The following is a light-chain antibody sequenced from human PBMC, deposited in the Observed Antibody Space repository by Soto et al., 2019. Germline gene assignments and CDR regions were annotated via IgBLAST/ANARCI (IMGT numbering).Light chain of an antibody. V-gene: IGKV3-15*01. CDR2: DAS. CDR1: QYIGSA. Sequence: EIVMTQSPATLSVSPGDRATLSCRASQYIGSALACYHQRSCQAPMLLISDASIMATAIPDRFSGSVAGTEFTPTISSLESEDVAVEYCQQHGGRPRTFGQGTKVDIK. CDR3: QQHGGRPRT. J-gene: IGKJ1*01.